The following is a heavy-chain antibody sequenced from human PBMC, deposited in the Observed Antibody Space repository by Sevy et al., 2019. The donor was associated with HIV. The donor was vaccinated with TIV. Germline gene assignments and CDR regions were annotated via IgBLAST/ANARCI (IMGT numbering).Heavy chain of an antibody. Sequence: ASVKVSCKVSGYNLTKLSMHWVRQAPGKGLEWMGSFDPEDGETLYAQKLQGRVIMTEDTSTDTAYMEVNSLRSEDTAVYYCATTKDYYENSGCPFDYWGQGTLVTVSS. CDR3: ATTKDYYENSGCPFDY. CDR1: GYNLTKLS. D-gene: IGHD3-22*01. J-gene: IGHJ4*02. V-gene: IGHV1-24*01. CDR2: FDPEDGET.